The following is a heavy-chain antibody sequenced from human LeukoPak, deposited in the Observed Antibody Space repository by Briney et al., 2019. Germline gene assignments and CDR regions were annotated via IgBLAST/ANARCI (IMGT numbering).Heavy chain of an antibody. Sequence: SETLSLTCAVYGGSFSGYYWSWIRQPPGKGLEWIGEINHSGSTNYNPSLKSRVTISVDTSKNQFSLKLSSVTAADTAVYYCARGRLLGYWGQGTLVTVSS. D-gene: IGHD3-22*01. CDR3: ARGRLLGY. J-gene: IGHJ4*02. V-gene: IGHV4-34*01. CDR1: GGSFSGYY. CDR2: INHSGST.